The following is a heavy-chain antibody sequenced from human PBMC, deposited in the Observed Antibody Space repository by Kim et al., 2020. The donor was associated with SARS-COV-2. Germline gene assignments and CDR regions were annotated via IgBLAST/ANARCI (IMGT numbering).Heavy chain of an antibody. CDR3: ARGTVLEVVVVVAAGVSSFDY. CDR2: INHSGST. CDR1: GGSFSGYY. J-gene: IGHJ4*02. D-gene: IGHD2-15*01. Sequence: SETLSLTCAVYGGSFSGYYWSWIRHPPGKGLEWIGEINHSGSTNYNPSLKSRVTISVDTSKNQFSLKLSSVTAADTAVYYCARGTVLEVVVVVAAGVSSFDYWGQGTLVTVSS. V-gene: IGHV4-34*01.